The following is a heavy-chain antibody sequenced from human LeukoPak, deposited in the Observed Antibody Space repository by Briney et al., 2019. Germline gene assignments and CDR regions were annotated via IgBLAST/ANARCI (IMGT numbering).Heavy chain of an antibody. CDR1: GGSISSSSYY. J-gene: IGHJ6*03. CDR3: ARGPQHAPLNYYYMDV. V-gene: IGHV4-39*07. CDR2: IYYSGST. Sequence: SETLSLTCTVSGGSISSSSYYWGWIRQPPGKGLEWIGSIYYSGSTYYNPSLKSRVTISVDTSKNQFSLKLSSVTAADTAVYYCARGPQHAPLNYYYMDVWGKGTTVTISS. D-gene: IGHD6-13*01.